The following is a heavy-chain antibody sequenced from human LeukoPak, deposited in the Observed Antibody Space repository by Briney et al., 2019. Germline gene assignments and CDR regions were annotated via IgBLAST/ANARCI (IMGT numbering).Heavy chain of an antibody. D-gene: IGHD6-6*01. Sequence: ASVKVSCKASGYTFTSYFMHWVRQAPGQGLEWMGLINPSAGNTNYAQKSQGRVTLTRDTSTSTVYMDPSSLISEDTAVYYCAREGAHSSSSGFLDYWGQGTLVTVSS. CDR3: AREGAHSSSSGFLDY. CDR1: GYTFTSYF. V-gene: IGHV1-46*01. CDR2: INPSAGNT. J-gene: IGHJ4*02.